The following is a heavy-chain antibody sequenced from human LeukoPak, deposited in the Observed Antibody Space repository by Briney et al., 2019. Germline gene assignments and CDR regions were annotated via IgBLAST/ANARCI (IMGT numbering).Heavy chain of an antibody. CDR2: IYTSGSI. CDR1: GGSISSGSYY. CDR3: ARVGLSNDYGDYTTFDY. V-gene: IGHV4-61*02. D-gene: IGHD4-17*01. J-gene: IGHJ4*02. Sequence: SETLSLTCTVSGGSISSGSYYWSWIRQPAGEGLEWIGRIYTSGSIDYNPSLKSRVIISVDTSKNQFSLKLTSVTAADTAVYYCARVGLSNDYGDYTTFDYWGQGTLVTVFS.